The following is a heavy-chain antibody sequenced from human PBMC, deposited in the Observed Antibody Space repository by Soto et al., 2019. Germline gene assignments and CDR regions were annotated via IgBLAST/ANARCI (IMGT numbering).Heavy chain of an antibody. D-gene: IGHD3-16*01. J-gene: IGHJ6*03. CDR2: IWYDGSNK. CDR1: GFTFSSYG. V-gene: IGHV3-33*01. CDR3: ARRGWVSTVKHYYMDV. Sequence: QVQLVESGGGVVQPGRSLRLSCAVSGFTFSSYGMHWVRQAPGKGLEWVAVIWYDGSNKYYADSVKGRFTISRDNSKNTLYLQMNSLRAEDTAVYYCARRGWVSTVKHYYMDVWGKGTTVTVSS.